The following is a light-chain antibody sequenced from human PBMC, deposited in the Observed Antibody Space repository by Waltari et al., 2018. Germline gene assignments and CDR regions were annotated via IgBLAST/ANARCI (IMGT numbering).Light chain of an antibody. Sequence: QSALTQPASVSGAPGQSITIFCTGTKSVVGFYNYVSWYQQHPGKAPKDNIYDVTQRPSGISNRFSGSKSGNTASLTISGLQADDEADYYCKSYTGTGSWVFGGGTKLTVL. V-gene: IGLV2-14*03. CDR3: KSYTGTGSWV. CDR2: DVT. CDR1: KSVVGFYNY. J-gene: IGLJ3*02.